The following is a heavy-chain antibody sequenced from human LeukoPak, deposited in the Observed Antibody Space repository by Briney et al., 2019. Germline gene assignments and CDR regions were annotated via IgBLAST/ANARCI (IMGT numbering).Heavy chain of an antibody. V-gene: IGHV1-69*13. CDR2: IIPIFGTA. CDR1: GGTFSSYA. CDR3: ARVGYCRGGSCYDY. J-gene: IGHJ4*02. Sequence: ASVKVSCKASGGTFSSYAISWVRQAPGQGLEWMGGIIPIFGTANYAQKFQGRVTITADESTSTAYMELSSLRSEDTAVYYCARVGYCRGGSCYDYWGQGTLVTVSS. D-gene: IGHD2-15*01.